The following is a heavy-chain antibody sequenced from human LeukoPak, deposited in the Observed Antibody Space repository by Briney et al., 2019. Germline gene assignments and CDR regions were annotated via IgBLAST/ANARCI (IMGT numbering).Heavy chain of an antibody. D-gene: IGHD3-22*01. CDR3: TRNSDSSGYYPFPVDY. V-gene: IGHV3-49*04. Sequence: GGSLRLSCTASGFTFGDYAMSWVRQAPGKGLEWVGFIRSKAYGGTTEYAASVKGRFTISRDDSKSIAYLQMNSLKTEDTAVYYCTRNSDSSGYYPFPVDYWGQGTLVTVSP. CDR2: IRSKAYGGTT. CDR1: GFTFGDYA. J-gene: IGHJ4*02.